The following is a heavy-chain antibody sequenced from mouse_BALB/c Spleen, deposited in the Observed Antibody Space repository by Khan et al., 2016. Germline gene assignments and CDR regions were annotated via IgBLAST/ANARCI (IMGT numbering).Heavy chain of an antibody. CDR2: IRSKSNNYAT. V-gene: IGHV10-1*02. CDR3: VGHNTTAWFAY. J-gene: IGHJ3*01. Sequence: EVQLVESGGGLVQPKGSWKLSCAASGFTFNTYAMNWVRQAPGKGLEWVARIRSKSNNYATSYADSVKDTFTISRDDSQSMLYLHRHNLKAEATARYYGVGHNTTAWFAYWGQGTLVTVSS. CDR1: GFTFNTYA. D-gene: IGHD1-1*01.